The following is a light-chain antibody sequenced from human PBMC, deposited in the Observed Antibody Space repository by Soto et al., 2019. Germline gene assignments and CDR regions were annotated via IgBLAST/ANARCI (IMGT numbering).Light chain of an antibody. J-gene: IGLJ2*01. CDR1: GSNIGRNY. CDR3: GTWDESLGAGV. V-gene: IGLV1-51*01. CDR2: DDN. Sequence: QSVLTQSASLSATPGEKVTISCSGRGSNIGRNYVSWYRQFPGTAPQLLIYDDNKRHSGVPDRLSGSRYGTSASLAIAGLQPGDEADYYCGTWDESLGAGVFGGGTKLTVL.